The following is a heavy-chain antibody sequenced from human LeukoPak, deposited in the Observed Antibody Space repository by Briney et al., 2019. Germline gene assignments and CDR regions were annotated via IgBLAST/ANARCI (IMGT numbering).Heavy chain of an antibody. J-gene: IGHJ4*02. V-gene: IGHV3-66*01. CDR3: ARAWSGTQYYFDY. CDR1: GFTVSDSY. D-gene: IGHD3-3*01. Sequence: RGSLRLSCAASGFTVSDSYMSWVRQAPGKGLEWVSVIYSGGSTYYADSVKGRFTISRDTSKNTLYLQMNSLRAEDTAVYYCARAWSGTQYYFDYWGQGTLVTVSS. CDR2: IYSGGST.